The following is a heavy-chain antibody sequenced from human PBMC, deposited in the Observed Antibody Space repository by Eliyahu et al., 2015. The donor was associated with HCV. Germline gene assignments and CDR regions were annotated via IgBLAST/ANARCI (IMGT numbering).Heavy chain of an antibody. J-gene: IGHJ3*02. D-gene: IGHD6-25*01. Sequence: SYYMHWVRQAPGQGLEWMGIINPSGGSTSYAQKFQGRVTMTRDTSTSTVYMELSSLRSEDTAVYYCAPADSSGDAFDIWGQGTMVTLSS. V-gene: IGHV1-46*01. CDR1: SYY. CDR2: INPSGGST. CDR3: APADSSGDAFDI.